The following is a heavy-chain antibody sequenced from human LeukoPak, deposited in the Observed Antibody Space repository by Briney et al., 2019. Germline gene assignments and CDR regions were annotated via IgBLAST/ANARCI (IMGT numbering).Heavy chain of an antibody. CDR2: INPNSGGT. CDR1: GYTFTGYY. D-gene: IGHD3-22*01. J-gene: IGHJ4*02. V-gene: IGHV1-2*02. CDR3: ARSRHDSSGYKRLPTDY. Sequence: ASVTVSCKASGYTFTGYYMHWVRQAPGQGLEWMGWINPNSGGTNYAQKFQGRVNMTRDTSISTAYMELSRLRSDDTAVYYCARSRHDSSGYKRLPTDYWGQGTLVTVSS.